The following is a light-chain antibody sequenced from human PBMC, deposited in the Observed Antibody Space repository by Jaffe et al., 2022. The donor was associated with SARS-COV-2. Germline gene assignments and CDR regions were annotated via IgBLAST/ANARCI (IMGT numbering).Light chain of an antibody. V-gene: IGKV2-28*01. J-gene: IGKJ2*01. CDR3: MKALQTPFT. CDR1: QSLLHSNGYNY. CDR2: LGS. Sequence: EIVMTQSPLSLPVTPGEPASISCRSSQSLLHSNGYNYLDWYLQKPGQSPQLLIYLGSNRASGVPDRFSGSGSGTDFTLKISRVEAEDVGVYYCMKALQTPFTFGQGTKLEIK.